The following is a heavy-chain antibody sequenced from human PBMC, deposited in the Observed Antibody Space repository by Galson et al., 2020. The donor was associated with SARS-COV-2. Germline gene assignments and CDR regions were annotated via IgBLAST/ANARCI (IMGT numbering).Heavy chain of an antibody. CDR2: NSAYNGNT. J-gene: IGHJ4*02. Sequence: ASVKVSCKASGYTFTTYGFIWVRQAPGQGLEWMGWNSAYNGNTNYPQRLQGRVTMTTDTSTSTAYMELTSLRSDDTAVYCCARVVGATPSDYWGQGTLVTVSS. D-gene: IGHD1-26*01. CDR3: ARVVGATPSDY. CDR1: GYTFTTYG. V-gene: IGHV1-18*01.